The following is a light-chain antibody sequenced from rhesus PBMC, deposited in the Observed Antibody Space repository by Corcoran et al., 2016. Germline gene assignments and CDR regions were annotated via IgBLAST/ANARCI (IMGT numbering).Light chain of an antibody. CDR3: CSYTTSISYI. Sequence: QAALTQSPSVSGSPGQSVTISCTGTSSDIGAYNYVSWYQQHPGKAPKLMIYGVSNRPSGVSDRFSGSKSGNTASLTISGLQPDDESDYYCCSYTTSISYIFGSGTRLTVL. CDR1: SSDIGAYNY. J-gene: IGLJ1*01. CDR2: GVS. V-gene: IGLV2S7*01.